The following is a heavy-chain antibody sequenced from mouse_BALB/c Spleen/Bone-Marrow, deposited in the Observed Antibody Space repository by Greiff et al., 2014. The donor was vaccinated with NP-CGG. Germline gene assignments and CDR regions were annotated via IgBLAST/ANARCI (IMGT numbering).Heavy chain of an antibody. Sequence: VQLQQPGAELVKPGASVKLSCAASGFNIKDTYMHWVKQRPEQGLEWIGRIDPANGNTKYDPKFQGKATITADTSSNTAYLQLSSLTSEDTAVYYCARDSSGYRYAMDYWGQGTSVTVSS. V-gene: IGHV14-3*02. CDR2: IDPANGNT. CDR1: GFNIKDTY. CDR3: ARDSSGYRYAMDY. D-gene: IGHD3-2*01. J-gene: IGHJ4*01.